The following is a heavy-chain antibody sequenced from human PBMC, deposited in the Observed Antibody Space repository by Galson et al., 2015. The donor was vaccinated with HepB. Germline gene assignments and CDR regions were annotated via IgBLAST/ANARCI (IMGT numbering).Heavy chain of an antibody. D-gene: IGHD6-19*01. J-gene: IGHJ4*02. V-gene: IGHV1-8*01. CDR2: MNPNSGNT. CDR3: ARGHSLRGQWLTH. Sequence: SVKVSCKASGYTFTSYDINWVRQATGQGLEWMGWMNPNSGNTGYAQKFQGRVTMTRNTSISTAYMELSSLRSEDTAVYYCARGHSLRGQWLTHWGQGTLVTVSS. CDR1: GYTFTSYD.